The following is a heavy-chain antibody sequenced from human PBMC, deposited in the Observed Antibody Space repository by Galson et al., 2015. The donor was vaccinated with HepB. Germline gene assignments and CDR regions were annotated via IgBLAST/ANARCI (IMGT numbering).Heavy chain of an antibody. V-gene: IGHV1-8*01. CDR3: AGVVEGGHYWVYYYYYMDV. CDR2: MNPNSGNT. J-gene: IGHJ6*03. CDR1: GYTFTSYD. Sequence: SVKVSCKASGYTFTSYDINWVRQATGQGLEWMGWMNPNSGNTGYAQKFQGRVTMTRNTSISTAYMELSSLRSEDTAVYYCAGVVEGGHYWVYYYYYMDVWGKGTTVTVSS. D-gene: IGHD5-24*01.